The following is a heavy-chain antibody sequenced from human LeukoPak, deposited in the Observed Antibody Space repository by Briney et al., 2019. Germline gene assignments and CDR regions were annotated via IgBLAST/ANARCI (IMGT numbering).Heavy chain of an antibody. CDR1: GFTFSDYY. CDR3: ARSRSLWYNSAWYPYYFDY. Sequence: PGGSLRLSCAASGFTFSDYYMSWIRQAPGKGLEWVSYISNSGRTIYYADSVKGRFTISRDNAKNSLYLQMNSLRAEDTAVYYCARSRSLWYNSAWYPYYFDYWGQGTLVTVSS. V-gene: IGHV3-11*01. CDR2: ISNSGRTI. D-gene: IGHD6-19*01. J-gene: IGHJ4*02.